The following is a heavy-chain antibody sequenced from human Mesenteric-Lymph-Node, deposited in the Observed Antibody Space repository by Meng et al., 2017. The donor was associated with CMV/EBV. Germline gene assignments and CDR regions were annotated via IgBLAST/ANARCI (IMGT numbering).Heavy chain of an antibody. CDR1: GGSISNSRSY. CDR2: IYYSGST. D-gene: IGHD3-3*01. V-gene: IGHV4-39*07. CDR3: ARGWGRLVLRFTNWFDP. Sequence: SETLSLTCTVSGGSISNSRSYWGWIRQPPGKGLEWIGSIYYSGSTYYNPSLKSRVTISVDTSKNQFSLNLSSVTAADTAVYYCARGWGRLVLRFTNWFDPWGQGTLVTVSS. J-gene: IGHJ5*02.